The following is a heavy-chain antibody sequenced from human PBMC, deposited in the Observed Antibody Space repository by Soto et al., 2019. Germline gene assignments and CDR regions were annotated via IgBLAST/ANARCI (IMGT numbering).Heavy chain of an antibody. CDR3: ARELVLRYFDWSPSYNWFDP. V-gene: IGHV3-30-3*01. J-gene: IGHJ5*02. CDR2: ISYDGTYK. CDR1: GFTFSDYA. Sequence: QPGGSLRLSCAASGFTFSDYAIHWVRQAPGKGLEWVSVISYDGTYKYYADSVKGRFTISRDNSKNTLYLQMNSLRAEDTAVYYCARELVLRYFDWSPSYNWFDPWGQGTLVTVSS. D-gene: IGHD3-9*01.